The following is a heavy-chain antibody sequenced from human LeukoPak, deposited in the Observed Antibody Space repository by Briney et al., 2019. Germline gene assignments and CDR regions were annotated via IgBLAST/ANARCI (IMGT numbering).Heavy chain of an antibody. Sequence: GGSLRLSCAASGFTFSSHAMSWVRQAPGKGLEWVLVIGGSGDSTYYADSVKGRFTISRDNSKNTLYLQVNSLKAEDTAVYYCSWGGSGYYAYWGQGTLVTVSS. J-gene: IGHJ4*02. CDR3: SWGGSGYYAY. D-gene: IGHD3-3*01. CDR2: IGGSGDST. CDR1: GFTFSSHA. V-gene: IGHV3-23*01.